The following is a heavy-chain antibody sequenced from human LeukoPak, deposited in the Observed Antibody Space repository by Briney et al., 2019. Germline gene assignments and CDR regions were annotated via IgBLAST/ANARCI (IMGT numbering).Heavy chain of an antibody. D-gene: IGHD3-10*01. Sequence: GGSLRLSCAASGFTFSSYSMNWVRQAPGKGLAWVSSISSSSSYIYYADSVKGRFTISGDNAKNSLYLQMNSLRAEDTAVYYCARESKWFGELCAFDIWGQGTMVTVSS. V-gene: IGHV3-21*01. J-gene: IGHJ3*02. CDR1: GFTFSSYS. CDR2: ISSSSSYI. CDR3: ARESKWFGELCAFDI.